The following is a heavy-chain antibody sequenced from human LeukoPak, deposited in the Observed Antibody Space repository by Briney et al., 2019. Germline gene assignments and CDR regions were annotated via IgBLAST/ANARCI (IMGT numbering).Heavy chain of an antibody. CDR1: GFTFSNYA. Sequence: PGGSLRLSCAASGFTFSNYAMSWVRQGPGKGLVWVARINSDGTTTSYADSVKGRFTIPRDNARNTLYLQMNSLTADDTAVYYCARGYYSGSRIDYWGQGTLVTVSS. V-gene: IGHV3-74*01. CDR3: ARGYYSGSRIDY. D-gene: IGHD6-13*01. CDR2: INSDGTTT. J-gene: IGHJ4*02.